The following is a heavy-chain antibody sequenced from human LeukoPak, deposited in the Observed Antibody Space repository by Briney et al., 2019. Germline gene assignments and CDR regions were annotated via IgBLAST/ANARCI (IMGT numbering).Heavy chain of an antibody. V-gene: IGHV4-34*01. CDR2: IIHSGIT. J-gene: IGHJ6*04. Sequence: SETLSLTCDVYGGSFSGYFWSWIRQPPGKGLEWIGQIIHSGITNYNPSLKSRVTISLDTSKNQFSLRLTSVTAADTAVYYCARGGTVATSYYYGMDVWGKGTTVTVSS. D-gene: IGHD6-19*01. CDR1: GGSFSGYF. CDR3: ARGGTVATSYYYGMDV.